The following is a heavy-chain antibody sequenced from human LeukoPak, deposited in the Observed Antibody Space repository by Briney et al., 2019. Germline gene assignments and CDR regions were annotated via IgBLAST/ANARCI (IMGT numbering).Heavy chain of an antibody. Sequence: GGPRRLPCPPSGFTSTSLPWNWSRRAPGKGLEWVSSISSTSGTIYYADSVKGRFTISRDNAKNSLYLQMNGLRDGDTAVYYCARASNSDFWGQGTLVTVSS. CDR1: GFTSTSLP. CDR3: ARASNSDF. V-gene: IGHV3-48*02. D-gene: IGHD5-24*01. CDR2: ISSTSGTI. J-gene: IGHJ4*02.